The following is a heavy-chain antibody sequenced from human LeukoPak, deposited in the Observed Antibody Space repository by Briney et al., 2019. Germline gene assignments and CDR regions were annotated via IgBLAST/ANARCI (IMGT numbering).Heavy chain of an antibody. Sequence: ASLMVSCEASGYSFTAYYIHCVRPAPGQAFGWMGWVNPNSGGISYARKFLGRVTMTRNTPINTAYMELRGLTSDDTALYFSARKSEAYKPRYGGPSFQYWGQGTLVTVSS. V-gene: IGHV1-2*02. CDR3: ARKSEAYKPRYGGPSFQY. CDR2: VNPNSGGI. D-gene: IGHD4-23*01. J-gene: IGHJ4*02. CDR1: GYSFTAYY.